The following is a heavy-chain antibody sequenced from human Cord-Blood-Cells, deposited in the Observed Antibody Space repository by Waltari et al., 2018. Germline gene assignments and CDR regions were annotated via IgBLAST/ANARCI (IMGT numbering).Heavy chain of an antibody. D-gene: IGHD3-10*01. V-gene: IGHV1-8*01. Sequence: QVQLVQSGAEVKKPGASVKVSCKASGYTFTRYDINCVRQATGQGLEWMGWMNPNSGNTGYAQKFQGRVTMTRNTSISTAYMELSSLRSEDTAVYYCARVKNYYGSGSYYNVYYWGQGTLVTVSS. CDR1: GYTFTRYD. CDR3: ARVKNYYGSGSYYNVYY. CDR2: MNPNSGNT. J-gene: IGHJ4*02.